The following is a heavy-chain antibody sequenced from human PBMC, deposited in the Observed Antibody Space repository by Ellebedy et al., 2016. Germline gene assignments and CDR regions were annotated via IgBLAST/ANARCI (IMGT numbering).Heavy chain of an antibody. Sequence: GESLKISXQASEYNLSTYYIAWVRQMPGKGLEWMGIIYPGDSETTFNPSFQGRVTISGDKSISTAYLQWSSLKASDTAMYYCARVSSSGYFDTWGQGTLVTVSS. D-gene: IGHD6-6*01. V-gene: IGHV5-51*01. CDR2: IYPGDSET. J-gene: IGHJ5*02. CDR3: ARVSSSGYFDT. CDR1: EYNLSTYY.